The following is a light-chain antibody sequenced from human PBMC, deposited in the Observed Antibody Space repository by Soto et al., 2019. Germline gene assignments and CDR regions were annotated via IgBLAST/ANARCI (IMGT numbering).Light chain of an antibody. Sequence: EIVLTQSPGTLSLSPGERATLSCRASQSVSSSQLGWYQQKPGQAPRLLIYGASSRATGIPDRFSGSGSGTDFTLTISRLEPEDFAVYYCQQYGSSPLVTFGQGTRLEIK. CDR1: QSVSSSQ. CDR3: QQYGSSPLVT. CDR2: GAS. V-gene: IGKV3-20*01. J-gene: IGKJ5*01.